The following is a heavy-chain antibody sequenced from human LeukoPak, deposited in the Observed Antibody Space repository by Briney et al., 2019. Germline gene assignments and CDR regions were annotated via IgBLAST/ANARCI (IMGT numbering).Heavy chain of an antibody. Sequence: ASETLSLTCTVSGGSINNGNFYWSWIRQPAGKGLEWIGRIYSGVTNYNPSLKSRVTISVDTSKNQFSLKLSSVTAADTAVYYCARGSGSFVNDAFDIWGQGTMVTVSS. CDR3: ARGSGSFVNDAFDI. V-gene: IGHV4-61*02. J-gene: IGHJ3*02. CDR1: GGSINNGNFY. D-gene: IGHD1-26*01. CDR2: IYSGVT.